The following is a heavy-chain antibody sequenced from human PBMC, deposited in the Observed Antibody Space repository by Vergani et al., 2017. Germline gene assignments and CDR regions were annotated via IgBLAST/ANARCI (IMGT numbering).Heavy chain of an antibody. J-gene: IGHJ4*02. CDR1: GFTFSTYA. V-gene: IGHV3-23*01. CDR3: VKDAGSYEYFFDS. CDR2: LTGGGGST. D-gene: IGHD1-26*01. Sequence: EVQLLESGGSLKQPGGSVRLSCAASGFTFSTYAMHWVRQAPGKGLEWVSALTGGGGSTYYADSFKGRFIISRDNSRDTLYLQMNSLRPEDTATYYCVKDAGSYEYFFDSWCQGTLVIVSS.